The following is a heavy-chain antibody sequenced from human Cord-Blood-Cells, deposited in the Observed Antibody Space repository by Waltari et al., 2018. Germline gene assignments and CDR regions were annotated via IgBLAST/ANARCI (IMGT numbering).Heavy chain of an antibody. CDR1: GYTFTSYY. D-gene: IGHD3-3*01. J-gene: IGHJ4*02. CDR2: INPRSGST. V-gene: IGHV1-46*01. Sequence: QVQLVQSGAEVKKPGASVKVSCKASGYTFTSYYMHWVRQAPGQGLEWMGIINPRSGSTSNEQKFQGRVTMTRDTSTSTVYMERSSLRSEDTAVYYCARGGYYDFWSGYLYYCDYWGQGTLVTVSS. CDR3: ARGGYYDFWSGYLYYCDY.